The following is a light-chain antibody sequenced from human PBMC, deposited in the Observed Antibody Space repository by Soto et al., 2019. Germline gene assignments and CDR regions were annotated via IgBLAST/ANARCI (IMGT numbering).Light chain of an antibody. CDR2: KAS. V-gene: IGKV1-5*03. CDR3: QHYNSYPWT. Sequence: IQMNQSPSILSASVGDRVTITCRASQSIGSWVAWYQQKPGRAPNLLIHKASHLESGVPSRFSGSGSGTEFTLTISSLQPGDFATYYCQHYNSYPWTFGQGTRLEIK. CDR1: QSIGSW. J-gene: IGKJ5*01.